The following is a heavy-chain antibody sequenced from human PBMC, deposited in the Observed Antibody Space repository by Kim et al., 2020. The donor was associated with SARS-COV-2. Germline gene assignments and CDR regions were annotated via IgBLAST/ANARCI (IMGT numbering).Heavy chain of an antibody. D-gene: IGHD3-10*01. J-gene: IGHJ1*01. V-gene: IGHV3-23*01. Sequence: KGRFTISRDNSKNTLYLQRNSLRAEDTAVYSCATHYGSGSYSAAEYFQHWGQGTLVTVSS. CDR3: ATHYGSGSYSAAEYFQH.